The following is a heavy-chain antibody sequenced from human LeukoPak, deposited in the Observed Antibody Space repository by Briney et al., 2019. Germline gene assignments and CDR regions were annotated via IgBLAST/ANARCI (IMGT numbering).Heavy chain of an antibody. CDR2: MNPNSGNT. D-gene: IGHD3-22*01. V-gene: IGHV1-8*01. Sequence: GASVKVSCKASGYTFTSYDINWVRQATGQGLEWMGWMNPNSGNTGYAQKFQGRVTMTRNTSISTAYMELSSLRSEDTAVYYCARGRGYYDSNGYYYWFDPWGQGTLATVSS. J-gene: IGHJ5*02. CDR3: ARGRGYYDSNGYYYWFDP. CDR1: GYTFTSYD.